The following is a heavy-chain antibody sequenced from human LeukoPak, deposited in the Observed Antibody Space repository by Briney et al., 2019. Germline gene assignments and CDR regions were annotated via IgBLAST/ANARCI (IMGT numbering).Heavy chain of an antibody. CDR2: IYYSGST. CDR3: ARGKRVGYYFDC. CDR1: GGSISSGGYY. J-gene: IGHJ4*02. D-gene: IGHD1-1*01. V-gene: IGHV4-31*03. Sequence: PSETLSLTCTVSGGSISSGGYYWSWIRQHPGKVLEWIGYIYYSGSTYYNPSLKSRVTISVDTSKNQFSLKLSSVTAADTAVYYCARGKRVGYYFDCWGQGTLVTVSS.